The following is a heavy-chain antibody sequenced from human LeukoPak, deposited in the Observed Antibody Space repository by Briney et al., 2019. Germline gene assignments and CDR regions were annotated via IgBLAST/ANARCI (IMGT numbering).Heavy chain of an antibody. J-gene: IGHJ4*02. CDR1: GFTFRTHD. CDR2: ISHDGGNK. V-gene: IGHV3-30*18. CDR3: AKSWQYSKTWVDY. D-gene: IGHD6-6*01. Sequence: GRSLRLSCAASGFTFRTHDMHWVRQAPGKGLEWVAVISHDGGNKYYADSVKGRFTISRDNSKNTVYLQTNSLRAEDTAVYYCAKSWQYSKTWVDYWGQGTLVTVSS.